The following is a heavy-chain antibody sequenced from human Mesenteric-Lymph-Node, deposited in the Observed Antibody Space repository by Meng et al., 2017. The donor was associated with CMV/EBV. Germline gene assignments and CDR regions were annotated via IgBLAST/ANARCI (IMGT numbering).Heavy chain of an antibody. V-gene: IGHV3-21*01. Sequence: LSLTCAASGFTFSSYSMNWVRQAPGKGLEWVSSISSSSSYIYYADSVKGRFTISRDNAKNSLYLQMNSLRAEDTAVYYCAGSDSSGWYWFWGQGTMVTVSS. J-gene: IGHJ3*01. CDR2: ISSSSSYI. CDR3: AGSDSSGWYWF. D-gene: IGHD6-19*01. CDR1: GFTFSSYS.